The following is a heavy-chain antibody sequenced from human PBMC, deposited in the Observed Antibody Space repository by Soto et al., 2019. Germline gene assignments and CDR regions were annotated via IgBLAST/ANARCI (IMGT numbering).Heavy chain of an antibody. Sequence: GASVKVSCKASGYTFNSHAIYWMRQAPGQRLEWMGWINAGNGNTYYSEKFKGRVSLTRDTVATTVYMELTSLTSEDTGVYYCARDQSGIGWYVDWFDPWGQGTLVTVSS. CDR1: GYTFNSHA. CDR3: ARDQSGIGWYVDWFDP. V-gene: IGHV1-3*01. D-gene: IGHD6-19*01. CDR2: INAGNGNT. J-gene: IGHJ5*02.